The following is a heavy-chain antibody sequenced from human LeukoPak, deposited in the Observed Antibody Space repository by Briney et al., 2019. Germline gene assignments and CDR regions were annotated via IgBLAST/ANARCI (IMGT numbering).Heavy chain of an antibody. J-gene: IGHJ6*03. CDR2: IYYSGST. CDR3: AREMQDKSLQWIGELKKYYYYYMDV. CDR1: DGSFNHYY. V-gene: IGHV4-34*01. Sequence: PSETLSLTCAVYDGSFNHYYWSWIRQPPGKGLEWIGNIYYSGSTYYNPSLKSRVTISVDTSKNQFSLKLSSVTAADTAVYYCAREMQDKSLQWIGELKKYYYYYMDVWGKGTTVIVSS. D-gene: IGHD3-10*01.